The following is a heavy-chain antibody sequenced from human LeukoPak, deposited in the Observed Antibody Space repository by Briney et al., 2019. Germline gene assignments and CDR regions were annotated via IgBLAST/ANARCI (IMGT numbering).Heavy chain of an antibody. D-gene: IGHD2-2*01. J-gene: IGHJ5*02. CDR3: AKLPREYCRSTSRPNWFDT. V-gene: IGHV3-23*01. CDR2: LSASGGTT. CDR1: GFTFSNYA. Sequence: GGSLRLSCAASGFTFSNYAMTWVRQAPGKGLEWVSALSASGGTTYYADSVKGRFTTSRDNSKNTLYLQMNSLRAEDTAVYYCAKLPREYCRSTSRPNWFDTWGQGTLVTVSS.